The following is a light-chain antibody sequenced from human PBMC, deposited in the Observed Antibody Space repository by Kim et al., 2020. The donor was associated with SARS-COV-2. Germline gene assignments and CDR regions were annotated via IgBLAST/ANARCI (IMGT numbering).Light chain of an antibody. J-gene: IGLJ3*02. CDR3: QSYDSLSASKV. CDR2: DTN. CDR1: SFTIGAGHD. Sequence: QSVLTQPPSVSGAPGQSVTISCRGSSFTIGAGHDVHWYQQLPGTAPRLLIYDTNRRPSGIPDRFSGSKSGTSASLAITGLQADDEADYYCQSYDSLSASKVFGGGTKLTVL. V-gene: IGLV1-40*01.